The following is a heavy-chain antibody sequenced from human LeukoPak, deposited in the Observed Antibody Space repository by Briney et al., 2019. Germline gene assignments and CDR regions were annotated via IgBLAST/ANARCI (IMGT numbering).Heavy chain of an antibody. CDR2: FDIDDGET. J-gene: IGHJ4*02. D-gene: IGHD1-7*01. V-gene: IGHV1-24*01. CDR1: GYFLSDLA. CDR3: ATDLVETTDY. Sequence: ASVRVSCKMSGYFLSDLAIHWVRQAPGKGGEWMGGFDIDDGETIYTQKFRDRVNIIDDPATDTAYMELRSLTSEDTAVYFCATDLVETTDYWGQGTLVTVSS.